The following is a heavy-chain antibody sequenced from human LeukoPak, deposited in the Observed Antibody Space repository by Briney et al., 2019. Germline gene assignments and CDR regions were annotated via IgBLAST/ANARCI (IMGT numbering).Heavy chain of an antibody. V-gene: IGHV3-48*04. J-gene: IGHJ4*02. CDR2: ISSSSTTI. CDR3: ARDRGGSYSAIDY. D-gene: IGHD2-15*01. CDR1: GFTFSSYS. Sequence: GGSLRLSCAASGFTFSSYSLNWVRQAPGKGLEWVSFISSSSTTIYYADSVKGRFTISRDNAEKSLYLQMNSLRAEDTAVYYCARDRGGSYSAIDYWGQGTLVTVSS.